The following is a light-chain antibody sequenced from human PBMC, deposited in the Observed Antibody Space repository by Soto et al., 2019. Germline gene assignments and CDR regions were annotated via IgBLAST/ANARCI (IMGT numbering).Light chain of an antibody. Sequence: QSALTQPASVSGSPGQSITISCTGTSGDIGGYNYVSWYQQHPGKAPKLLISEVTNRPSRVSNRFSGSKSGNTASLTISGLQAEDEADYYCSSYTTNITPVVFGGGTKLTVL. J-gene: IGLJ2*01. CDR2: EVT. CDR1: SGDIGGYNY. CDR3: SSYTTNITPVV. V-gene: IGLV2-14*01.